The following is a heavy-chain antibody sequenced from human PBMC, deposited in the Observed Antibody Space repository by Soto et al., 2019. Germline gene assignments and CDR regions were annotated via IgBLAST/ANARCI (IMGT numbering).Heavy chain of an antibody. CDR2: INPKRGGT. CDR1: GGTFSSYA. CDR3: ARGDSTDCSNGVCSFFYNHDMDV. J-gene: IGHJ6*02. Sequence: ASVKVSCKASGGTFSSYAISWVRQAPGRGLEWLGRINPKRGGTSTAQKFQGWVTMTTDTSISTASMELTRLTSDDTAIYYCARGDSTDCSNGVCSFFYNHDMDVWGQGTTVTVSS. V-gene: IGHV1-2*04. D-gene: IGHD2-8*01.